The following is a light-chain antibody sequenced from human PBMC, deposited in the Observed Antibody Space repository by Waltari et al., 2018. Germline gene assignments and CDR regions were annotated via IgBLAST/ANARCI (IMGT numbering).Light chain of an antibody. CDR2: CAS. Sequence: EIVMTQTPVTLSVSQGERATLSCRASQMVGNNLAWYQQKPGQAPRLLFYCASTRATGIPGRFTGSGSGTEFTLTISSLQSDDFAVYQCQHYNKWPPAFGLGTKVEIK. J-gene: IGKJ1*01. CDR3: QHYNKWPPA. V-gene: IGKV3-15*01. CDR1: QMVGNN.